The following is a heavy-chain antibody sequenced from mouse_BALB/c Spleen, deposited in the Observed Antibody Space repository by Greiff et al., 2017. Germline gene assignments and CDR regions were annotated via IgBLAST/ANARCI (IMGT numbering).Heavy chain of an antibody. J-gene: IGHJ1*01. CDR3: ASSSTMINWYFDV. CDR2: ISYDGSN. CDR1: GYSITSGYY. V-gene: IGHV3-6*02. D-gene: IGHD2-4*01. Sequence: EVQLQQSGPGLVKPSQSLSLTCSVTGYSITSGYYWNWIRQFPGNKLEWMGYISYDGSNNYNPSLKNRISITRDTSKNQFFLKLNSVTTEDTATYYCASSSTMINWYFDVWGAGTTVTVSS.